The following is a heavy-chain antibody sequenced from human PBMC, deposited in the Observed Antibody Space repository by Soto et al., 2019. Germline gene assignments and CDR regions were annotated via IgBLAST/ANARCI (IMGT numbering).Heavy chain of an antibody. V-gene: IGHV3-23*01. Sequence: GGSLRLSCAASGFTFSSYAMSWVRQAPGKGLEWVSAISGSGGSTYYADSVKGRFTISRDNSKNTLYLQMNSLRAEDTAVYYYAKVPAEVYYDSSFDAFDIGGKGKMVPVSS. CDR1: GFTFSSYA. D-gene: IGHD3-22*01. CDR3: AKVPAEVYYDSSFDAFDI. J-gene: IGHJ3*02. CDR2: ISGSGGST.